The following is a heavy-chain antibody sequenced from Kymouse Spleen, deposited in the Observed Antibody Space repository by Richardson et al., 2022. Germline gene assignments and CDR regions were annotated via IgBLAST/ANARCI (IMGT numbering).Heavy chain of an antibody. CDR3: ARDLPGQQLV*CF*Y. D-gene: IGHD6-13*01. V-gene: IGHV3-7*01. CDR2: IKQDGSEK. J-gene: IGHJ3*02. Sequence: EVQLVESGGGLVQPGGSLRLSCAASGFTFSSYWMSWVRQAPGKGLEWVANIKQDGSEKYYVDSVKGRFTISRDNAKNSLYLQMNSLRAEDTAVYYCARDLPGQQLV*CF*YLGPRDNGHRLF. CDR1: GFTFSSYW.